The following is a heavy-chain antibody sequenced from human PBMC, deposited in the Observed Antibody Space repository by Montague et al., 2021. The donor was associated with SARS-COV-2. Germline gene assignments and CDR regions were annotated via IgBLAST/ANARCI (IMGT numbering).Heavy chain of an antibody. D-gene: IGHD4-11*01. V-gene: IGHV4-31*03. J-gene: IGHJ4*02. Sequence: TLSLTCTVSGDSITSGGYFWNWIRQHPGKGLEYIGAISYSGSTYYKPSLTSRVSISMDTSKNAFSLSLHSVTAAETAVYLCAAWGRRGYSSPFHHCGRGSLVTVSS. CDR1: GDSITSGGYF. CDR3: AAWGRRGYSSPFHH. CDR2: ISYSGST.